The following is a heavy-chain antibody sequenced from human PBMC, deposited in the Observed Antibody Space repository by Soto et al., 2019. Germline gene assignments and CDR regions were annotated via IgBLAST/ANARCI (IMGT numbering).Heavy chain of an antibody. J-gene: IGHJ5*02. CDR1: GITVSSNY. CDR3: ARAVLKWQKGEGFDL. Sequence: KLVESGGGVVQPGGSLRLSCAASGITVSSNYMSWVRQAPGKGLEWVSTLYRSGDTYYADSVRGRFTISRDSSKNTLVVQVGSLGGEEKGVYFCARAVLKWQKGEGFDLWGQGTQVFVSS. CDR2: LYRSGDT. V-gene: IGHV3-66*01. D-gene: IGHD2-15*01.